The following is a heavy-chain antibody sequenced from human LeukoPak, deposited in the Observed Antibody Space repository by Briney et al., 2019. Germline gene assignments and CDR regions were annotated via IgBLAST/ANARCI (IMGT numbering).Heavy chain of an antibody. CDR1: GFTFSSYA. CDR3: ARDIYYYDSSGYYYN. Sequence: AGGSLRLSCAASGFTFSSYAMHWVRQAPGKGLEWVAVISYDESNKHYADSVKGRFTISRDNAKNTLYLQMNSLRAEDTAVYYCARDIYYYDSSGYYYNWGQGTLVTVSS. V-gene: IGHV3-30*03. CDR2: ISYDESNK. D-gene: IGHD3-22*01. J-gene: IGHJ4*02.